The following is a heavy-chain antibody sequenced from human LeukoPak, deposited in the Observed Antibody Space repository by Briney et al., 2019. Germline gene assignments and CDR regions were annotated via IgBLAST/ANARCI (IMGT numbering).Heavy chain of an antibody. Sequence: GGSLRLSFAASGFTFDDYAMHWVRQAPGKGLEWVSGISWNSGSIGYADSVKGRFTISRDNAKNSLYLQMNSLRAEDTAVYYCARDIPSGSLYYYGMDVWGQGTTVTVSS. D-gene: IGHD2-15*01. V-gene: IGHV3-9*01. CDR2: ISWNSGSI. CDR1: GFTFDDYA. J-gene: IGHJ6*02. CDR3: ARDIPSGSLYYYGMDV.